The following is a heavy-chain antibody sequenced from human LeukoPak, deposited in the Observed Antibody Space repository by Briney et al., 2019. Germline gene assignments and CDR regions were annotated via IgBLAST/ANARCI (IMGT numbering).Heavy chain of an antibody. CDR2: INHSGST. CDR3: ARRRQYDSSLFWNFDL. CDR1: GGSFSGYY. Sequence: SETLSLTCAVYGGSFSGYYWSWIRQSPGKGLEWIGEINHSGSTNYNPSLKSRVTISVDTSKNQFSLNLSSVTAADTAVYYCARRRQYDSSLFWNFDLWGRGTLVTVSS. J-gene: IGHJ2*01. V-gene: IGHV4-34*01. D-gene: IGHD6-6*01.